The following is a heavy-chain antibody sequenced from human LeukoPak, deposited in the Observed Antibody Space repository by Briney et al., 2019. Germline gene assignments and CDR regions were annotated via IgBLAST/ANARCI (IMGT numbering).Heavy chain of an antibody. Sequence: PGGSLRLSCAASGFSFSSYSMNWVRQAPGKGLEWVSYISGSSSIIFSADSVKGRFTISRDNAKNSLSLQMNSLRDEDTAVYYCARLRAGVYFDYWGQGTLVTVSS. D-gene: IGHD2-8*01. CDR1: GFSFSSYS. V-gene: IGHV3-48*02. CDR2: ISGSSSII. J-gene: IGHJ4*02. CDR3: ARLRAGVYFDY.